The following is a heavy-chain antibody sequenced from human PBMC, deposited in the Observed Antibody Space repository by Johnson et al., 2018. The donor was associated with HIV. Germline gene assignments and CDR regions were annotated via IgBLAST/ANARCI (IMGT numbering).Heavy chain of an antibody. V-gene: IGHV3-33*01. Sequence: QVQLVESGGGVVQPGGSLRLSCAASGFTFNSYGMHWVRQAPGKGLGWVALIWYDGSDKYYADSVKGRFTISRDNSKNTLYVQMNSLRAEDKAVYYCARECSSTRWTYGFDIWGQGTMVTVSA. J-gene: IGHJ3*02. CDR1: GFTFNSYG. CDR2: IWYDGSDK. D-gene: IGHD6-13*01. CDR3: ARECSSTRWTYGFDI.